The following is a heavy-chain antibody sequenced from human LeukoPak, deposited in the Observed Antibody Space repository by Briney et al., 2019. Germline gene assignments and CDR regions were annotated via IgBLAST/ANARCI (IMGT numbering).Heavy chain of an antibody. J-gene: IGHJ4*02. Sequence: SETLSLTCTVSGGSINSGGYYWSWIRQHPGKGLEWIGYIYYSGSTYYNPSLKSRVTISVDTSKNRFSLKLSSVTAADTAVYYCARDSSFSGYAFDYWGQETLVTVSS. V-gene: IGHV4-31*03. CDR2: IYYSGST. CDR1: GGSINSGGYY. CDR3: ARDSSFSGYAFDY. D-gene: IGHD5-12*01.